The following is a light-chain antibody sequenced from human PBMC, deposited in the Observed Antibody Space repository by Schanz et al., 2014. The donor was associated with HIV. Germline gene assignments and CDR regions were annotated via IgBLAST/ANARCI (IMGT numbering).Light chain of an antibody. J-gene: IGLJ2*01. CDR3: SSSGGSNNFVI. Sequence: QSVLAQPPSVSGAPGQRVTISCTGSSSNIGADYDVHWYQLLPGTAPKLLIFDNTNRPSGVPARFSGSKSGSSASLAISGLQDEDEADYYCSSSGGSNNFVIFGGGTKLTVL. CDR1: SSNIGADYD. V-gene: IGLV1-40*01. CDR2: DNT.